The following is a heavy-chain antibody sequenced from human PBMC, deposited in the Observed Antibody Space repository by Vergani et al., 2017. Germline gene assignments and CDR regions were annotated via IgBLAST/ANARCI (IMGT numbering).Heavy chain of an antibody. CDR1: GGSISSYY. J-gene: IGHJ4*02. CDR2: IYYSGST. V-gene: IGHV4-59*08. CDR3: ARHRLPNLDYFDY. Sequence: QVQLQESGPGLVKPSETLSLTCTVSGGSISSYYWSWIRQPPGKGLEWIGYIYYSGSTNYNPSLKSRVTISVDTSKNQFSLKLSSVTAADTAVYYCARHRLPNLDYFDYWGQGTLVTVSS. D-gene: IGHD5-12*01.